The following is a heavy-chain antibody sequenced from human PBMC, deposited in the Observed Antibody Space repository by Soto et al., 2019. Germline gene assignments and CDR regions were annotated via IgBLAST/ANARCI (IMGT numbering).Heavy chain of an antibody. Sequence: QVQLVQSGAEVKNPGASVKVTLKAYGYTFTRYGIGWARRAHGRGLEWMGWIKTYNGNTNYAQNVQGRVTLTTDTSTSTAYMELRSLRSNDTAIYYCAMVDVYVTPSPQDVWGQGTTVIVSS. CDR1: GYTFTRYG. J-gene: IGHJ6*02. CDR3: AMVDVYVTPSPQDV. CDR2: IKTYNGNT. D-gene: IGHD3-16*01. V-gene: IGHV1-18*01.